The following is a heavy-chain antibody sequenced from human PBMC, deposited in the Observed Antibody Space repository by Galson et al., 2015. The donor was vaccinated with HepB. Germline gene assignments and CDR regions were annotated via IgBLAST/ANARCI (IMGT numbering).Heavy chain of an antibody. J-gene: IGHJ4*02. CDR2: VRHKARRYTT. CDR3: SRTLPGIALDY. D-gene: IGHD2-21*01. Sequence: SLRLSCAASGFTLSDYYMEWVRQAPGKGLEWVGRVRHKARRYTTDYVASVEGRFTISRDDSKNSLYLQMDSLKTEDTAVYYCSRTLPGIALDYWGQGTLVTVSS. CDR1: GFTLSDYY. V-gene: IGHV3-72*01.